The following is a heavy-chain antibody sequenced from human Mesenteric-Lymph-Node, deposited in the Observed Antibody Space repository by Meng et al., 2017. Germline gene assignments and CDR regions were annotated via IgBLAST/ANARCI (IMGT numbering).Heavy chain of an antibody. V-gene: IGHV1-69*05. D-gene: IGHD3-10*01. CDR3: ARGTFYYGSGCYYYYYYGMDV. CDR1: GGTFSSYA. CDR2: IIPIFGTG. J-gene: IGHJ6*02. Sequence: SVKVSCKASGGTFSSYAISWVRQAPGQGLEWMGGIIPIFGTGNYAQKFQGRVTITTDESTSTAYMELSSLRSEDTAVYYCARGTFYYGSGCYYYYYYGMDVWGQGTTVTVSS.